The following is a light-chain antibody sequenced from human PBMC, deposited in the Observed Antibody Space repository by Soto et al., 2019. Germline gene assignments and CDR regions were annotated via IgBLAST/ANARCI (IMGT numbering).Light chain of an antibody. CDR1: QSISSY. CDR3: QQSYSTLLFT. CDR2: AAS. J-gene: IGKJ3*01. Sequence: EIQMTQSPSSLSASVGDRVTITCRASQSISSYLNWYQQKPGKAPKLLIYAASSLQSGVPSRFGGSGSGTDFTLTISSLQPEDFATYYCQQSYSTLLFTFGPGTKVDIK. V-gene: IGKV1-39*01.